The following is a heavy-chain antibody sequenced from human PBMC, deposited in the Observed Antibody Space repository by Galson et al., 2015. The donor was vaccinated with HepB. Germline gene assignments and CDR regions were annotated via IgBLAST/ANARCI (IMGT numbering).Heavy chain of an antibody. CDR3: ARDWGIAVAGTWWFDA. CDR2: ICNSGDNN. D-gene: IGHD6-19*01. V-gene: IGHV3-21*06. J-gene: IGHJ5*02. Sequence: SLRLSCAASGFMFSSYNMKWVRQAPGKGLEWVSSICNSGDNNHYADSVKGRFTISRDNPKNTLHLQMNTLGDEDTAVYYCARDWGIAVAGTWWFDASGQGTLVTVSS. CDR1: GFMFSSYN.